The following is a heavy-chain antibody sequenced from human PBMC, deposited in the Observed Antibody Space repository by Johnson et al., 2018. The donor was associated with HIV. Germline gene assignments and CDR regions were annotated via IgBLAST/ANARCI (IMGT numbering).Heavy chain of an antibody. D-gene: IGHD3-22*01. Sequence: QVQLVESGGGLVQPGGSLRLSCAASGFTFSSYWMHWVRQAPGKGLEWVAVISFDGSNKYYADSVKGRFTISRDNSKNTLYLQMNSLRAEDTAVYYCAKDKAGRYYDSSGYSLDDAFDIWGQGTMVTVSS. CDR2: ISFDGSNK. CDR3: AKDKAGRYYDSSGYSLDDAFDI. J-gene: IGHJ3*02. V-gene: IGHV3-30*18. CDR1: GFTFSSYW.